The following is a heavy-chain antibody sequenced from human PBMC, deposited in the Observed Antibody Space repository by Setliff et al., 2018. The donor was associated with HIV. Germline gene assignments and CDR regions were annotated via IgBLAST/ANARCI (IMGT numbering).Heavy chain of an antibody. V-gene: IGHV4-39*01. D-gene: IGHD3-10*01. CDR2: ILYGGVT. CDR3: ANAPYPRGAFDV. Sequence: SETLSLTCTVSGGSVSSRGYYWGWIRQPPGKGPEWIANILYGGVTYYNPSLRSRVTIFVDMSKNQFSLKLTSVTAADTAMYYCANAPYPRGAFDVWGQGTVVTVSS. J-gene: IGHJ3*01. CDR1: GGSVSSRGYY.